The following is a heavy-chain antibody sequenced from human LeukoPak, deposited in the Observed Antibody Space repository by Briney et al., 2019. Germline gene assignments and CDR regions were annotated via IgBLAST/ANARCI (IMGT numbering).Heavy chain of an antibody. Sequence: PGGSLCQTRAASGFTFSSYAMSWLRQAPGKGLEWVSTISGSSGRTYYADSVKGRSNISRDNSKNTLYLQMNNLRADYTAVYYCAKGAWAFPFDSWGQGALVTVSS. J-gene: IGHJ4*02. V-gene: IGHV3-23*01. D-gene: IGHD2/OR15-2a*01. CDR3: AKGAWAFPFDS. CDR1: GFTFSSYA. CDR2: ISGSSGRT.